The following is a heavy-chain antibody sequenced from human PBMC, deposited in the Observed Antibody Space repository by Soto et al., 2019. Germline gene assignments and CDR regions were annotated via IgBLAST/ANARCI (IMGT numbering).Heavy chain of an antibody. CDR3: ARDSSGYSGYDH. Sequence: QVQLQESGPGLVKPSQTLSLTCTVSGGSISSGGYYWSWIRQHPGKGLEWIGYIYYSGSTYYNPSLKSRGNISVDTSKNQFSLKLSSVTAAGTGVYYCARDSSGYSGYDHWGQGTLVTVSS. J-gene: IGHJ5*02. CDR1: GGSISSGGYY. V-gene: IGHV4-31*03. D-gene: IGHD5-12*01. CDR2: IYYSGST.